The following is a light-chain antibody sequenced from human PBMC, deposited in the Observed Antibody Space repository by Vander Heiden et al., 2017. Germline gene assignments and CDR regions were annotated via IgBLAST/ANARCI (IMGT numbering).Light chain of an antibody. J-gene: IGKJ1*01. V-gene: IGKV3-11*01. CDR3: QQRSNWPRT. CDR2: DAS. CDR1: QNVNSY. Sequence: EIALTQSPATLSSSPGERATLPCRASQNVNSYLAWYQQKPGQAPRLLIYDASNRATGIPGRFSGSGSGTDFTLTISSLEPEDFAVYYCQQRSNWPRTFGQGTKVEIK.